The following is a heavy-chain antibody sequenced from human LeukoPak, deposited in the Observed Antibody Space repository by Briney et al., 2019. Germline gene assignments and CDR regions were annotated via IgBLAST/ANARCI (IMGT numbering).Heavy chain of an antibody. CDR2: IIPIFGTA. J-gene: IGHJ6*02. D-gene: IGHD2-8*01. Sequence: ASVKVSCKASGGTFSSYAISWVRQAPGQGLERMGGIIPIFGTANYAQKFRGRVTITADESTSTAYMELSSLRSEDTAVYYCARGSCTNGVCYSTYYYYYGMDVWGQGTTVTVSS. CDR1: GGTFSSYA. CDR3: ARGSCTNGVCYSTYYYYYGMDV. V-gene: IGHV1-69*13.